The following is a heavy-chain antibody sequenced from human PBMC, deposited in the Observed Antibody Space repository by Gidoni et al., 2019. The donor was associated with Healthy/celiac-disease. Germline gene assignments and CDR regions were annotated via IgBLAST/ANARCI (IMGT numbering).Heavy chain of an antibody. V-gene: IGHV3-23*04. CDR3: AKPSWNDYYYYGMDV. D-gene: IGHD1-1*01. CDR2: ICGSGGST. CDR1: GFTFSSYA. J-gene: IGHJ6*02. Sequence: EVQLVESGGGLVQPGGSLRLSYAASGFTFSSYAMSWVRQAPGKGLEWVSAICGSGGSTYYADSVKGRFTISRDNSKNTLYLQMNSLRAEDTAVYYCAKPSWNDYYYYGMDVWGQGTTVTVSS.